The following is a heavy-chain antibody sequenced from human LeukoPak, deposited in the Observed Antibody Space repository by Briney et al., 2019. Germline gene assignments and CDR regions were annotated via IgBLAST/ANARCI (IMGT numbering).Heavy chain of an antibody. CDR2: VNNDGSST. CDR1: GFSFSSYW. Sequence: SGGSMRLTCGASGFSFSSYWMHWLRQAPGKGLMWVSRVNNDGSSTTYAYSVEGRFTISRDNARNTLYLQMNSLRAEDTAVYYCARSSYPYYFDYWGQGSLVTVSS. CDR3: ARSSYPYYFDY. V-gene: IGHV3-74*01. D-gene: IGHD6-19*01. J-gene: IGHJ4*02.